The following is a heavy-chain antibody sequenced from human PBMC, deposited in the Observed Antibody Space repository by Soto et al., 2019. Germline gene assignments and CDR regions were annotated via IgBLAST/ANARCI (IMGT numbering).Heavy chain of an antibody. V-gene: IGHV3-30*18. J-gene: IGHJ6*02. CDR2: ISYDGSNK. CDR3: AKDRGYNQYYYYGMDV. Sequence: SLRLSCAASGFPFSSYGMHWVRQAPGKGLEWVAVISYDGSNKYYADSVKGRFTISRDNSKNTLYLQMNSLRAEDTAVYYCAKDRGYNQYYYYGMDVWGQGTTVTVS. CDR1: GFPFSSYG. D-gene: IGHD1-1*01.